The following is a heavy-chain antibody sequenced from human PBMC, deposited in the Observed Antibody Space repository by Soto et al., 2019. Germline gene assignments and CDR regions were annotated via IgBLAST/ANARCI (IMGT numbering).Heavy chain of an antibody. Sequence: VESVKISCKSYGYSFTTYWIGWLRQMPGKGLEWMGSIHPGESYIRYSPSFQGQVTISADRSITTAYLQWSSLKASDTAIYSCATHEATYYHLYGLVVWGQETMVTVFS. CDR2: IHPGESYI. J-gene: IGHJ6*02. CDR3: ATHEATYYHLYGLVV. V-gene: IGHV5-51*01. CDR1: GYSFTTYW.